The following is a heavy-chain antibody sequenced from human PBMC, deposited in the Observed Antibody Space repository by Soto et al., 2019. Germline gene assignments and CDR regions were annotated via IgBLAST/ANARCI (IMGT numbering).Heavy chain of an antibody. J-gene: IGHJ6*02. D-gene: IGHD2-15*01. CDR1: GFNFNSYT. Sequence: EVQLVESGGGLVKPGGSLRLSCAASGFNFNSYTINWVRQAPGKRLEWLSSISSSGYIFSTDSVRGRFTISRDNAKNSVYLQINSLRAEDTAVYFCARDCSGGSCYPGMDVWGQGTTVPVSS. CDR2: ISSSGYI. CDR3: ARDCSGGSCYPGMDV. V-gene: IGHV3-21*01.